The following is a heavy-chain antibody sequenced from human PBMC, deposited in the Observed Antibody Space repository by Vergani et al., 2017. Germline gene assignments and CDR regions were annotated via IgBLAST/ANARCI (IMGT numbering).Heavy chain of an antibody. V-gene: IGHV3-11*04. CDR3: ARETDTSSSVSYNYCAMDV. D-gene: IGHD2-21*02. J-gene: IGHJ6*02. CDR2: MSSGDSI. CDR1: GFTFSDHY. Sequence: QVQLVESGGGLVKPGRSLRLSCAASGFTFSDHYMSWVRQAPGTGLEWISYMSSGDSIYYADSVTGRFTVSRDNTKNTLYLQMNSLRAEDTAVYYCARETDTSSSVSYNYCAMDVWGQGTTVSVSS.